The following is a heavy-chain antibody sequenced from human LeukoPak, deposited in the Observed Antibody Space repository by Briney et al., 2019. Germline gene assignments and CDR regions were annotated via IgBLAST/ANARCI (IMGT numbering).Heavy chain of an antibody. CDR1: GGTFSSYA. CDR2: IIPIFGTA. Sequence: SVKVSCKASGGTFSSYAISWVRQAPGQGLEWMGGIIPIFGTANYAQKFQGRVTITADESTSTAYTELSSLRSEDTAVYYCTRPAATYSAAFDYWGQGTLVTVSS. V-gene: IGHV1-69*01. J-gene: IGHJ4*02. D-gene: IGHD2-2*01. CDR3: TRPAATYSAAFDY.